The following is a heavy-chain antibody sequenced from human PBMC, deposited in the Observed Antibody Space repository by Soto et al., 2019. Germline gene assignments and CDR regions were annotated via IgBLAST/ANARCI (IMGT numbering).Heavy chain of an antibody. J-gene: IGHJ4*02. V-gene: IGHV1-69*06. CDR2: IIPIFGTA. CDR1: GGTFSSYA. D-gene: IGHD3-16*01. CDR3: GGPGIEERGELGGFDY. Sequence: QVQLVQSGAEVKKPVSSVKVSCKASGGTFSSYAISWVRQAPGQGLEWMGGIIPIFGTANYAQKFQGRVRITANKHRSTAYAEGSSLRSGDRAVYYCGGPGIEERGELGGFDYWAQGPRVTVPS.